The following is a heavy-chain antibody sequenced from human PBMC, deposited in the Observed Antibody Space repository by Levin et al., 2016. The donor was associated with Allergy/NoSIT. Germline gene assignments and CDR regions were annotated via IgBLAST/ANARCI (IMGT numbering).Heavy chain of an antibody. V-gene: IGHV4-59*01. Sequence: RQAPGKGLEWIGYIYNSGSTNYNPSLKSRVTISVDTSKNQFSLKLSSVTAADTAIYYCTKGVSSFDPWGQGTLVTVSS. D-gene: IGHD6-13*01. CDR3: TKGVSSFDP. J-gene: IGHJ5*02. CDR2: IYNSGST.